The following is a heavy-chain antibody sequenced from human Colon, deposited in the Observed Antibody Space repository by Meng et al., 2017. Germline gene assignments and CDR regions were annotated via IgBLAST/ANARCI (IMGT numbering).Heavy chain of an antibody. CDR2: IFYTGSA. CDR1: GLSIGTTGDD. J-gene: IGHJ4*02. D-gene: IGHD2-8*02. V-gene: IGHV4-31*03. Sequence: VQWQGSGPGLVKPPQTLSLTCNVSGLSIGTTGDDWTWIRQRPGKGLEWIGKIFYTGSAHYNPSLKTRAAMSVDRSKNQFSLKLNSVTAADTAVYYCARADCTAGICYQFDNWGQGTLVTVSS. CDR3: ARADCTAGICYQFDN.